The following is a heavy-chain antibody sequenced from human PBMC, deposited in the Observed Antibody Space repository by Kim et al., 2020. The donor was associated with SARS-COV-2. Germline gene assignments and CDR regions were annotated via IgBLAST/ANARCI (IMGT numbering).Heavy chain of an antibody. V-gene: IGHV1-69*13. D-gene: IGHD3-22*01. CDR1: GGTFSTNA. CDR3: ARPTYFDSSGYRDAFDF. CDR2: IIPTLGTS. J-gene: IGHJ3*01. Sequence: SVKVSCKASGGTFSTNAISWVRQAPGQGLEWMGGIIPTLGTSNYAQKFQGRVTITADESTSTAYMEVSSLRSEDTAVYYCARPTYFDSSGYRDAFDFWGQGTMVTLSS.